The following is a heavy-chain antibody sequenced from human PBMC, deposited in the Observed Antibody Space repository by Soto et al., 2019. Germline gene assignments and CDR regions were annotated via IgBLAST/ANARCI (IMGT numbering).Heavy chain of an antibody. V-gene: IGHV4-34*01. CDR2: INHSGST. J-gene: IGHJ6*02. CDR3: ARGQGGYYYSHSYSGMDA. CDR1: GGSFSGYY. D-gene: IGHD3-22*01. Sequence: SETLSLTCAVYGGSFSGYYWSWIRQPPGKGLEWIGEINHSGSTNYNPSLKSRVTISVDTSKNQFSLKLSSVTAADTAVYYCARGQGGYYYSHSYSGMDAWGQGTTLTVSS.